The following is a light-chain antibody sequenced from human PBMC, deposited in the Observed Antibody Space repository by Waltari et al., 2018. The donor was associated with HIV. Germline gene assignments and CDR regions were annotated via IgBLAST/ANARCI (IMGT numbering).Light chain of an antibody. CDR2: WAS. J-gene: IGKJ2*01. V-gene: IGKV4-1*01. CDR1: QSLLYRSNNTNY. CDR3: QHYYSTPRA. Sequence: EIVLTQSPDSLAVSLGERASINCRSSQSLLYRSNNTNYLAWYQQKPGQPPKMLSHWASTRESGVPDRFSGSGSGTDFTLTISSLQAEDVAIYYCQHYYSTPRAFGPGTKLEIK.